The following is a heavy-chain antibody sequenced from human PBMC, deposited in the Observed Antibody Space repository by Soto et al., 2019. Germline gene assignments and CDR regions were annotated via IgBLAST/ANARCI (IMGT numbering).Heavy chain of an antibody. CDR2: IWYDGSNK. D-gene: IGHD5-18*01. Sequence: QVQLVESGGGVVQPGRSLRLSSAASGFTFSSYGMHWVRQAPGKGLEWVAVIWYDGSNKYYADSVKGRFTISRDNSKNTLYLQMNSLRAEDTAVYYCARGYSYVDYWGQGTLVTVSS. V-gene: IGHV3-33*01. CDR1: GFTFSSYG. J-gene: IGHJ4*02. CDR3: ARGYSYVDY.